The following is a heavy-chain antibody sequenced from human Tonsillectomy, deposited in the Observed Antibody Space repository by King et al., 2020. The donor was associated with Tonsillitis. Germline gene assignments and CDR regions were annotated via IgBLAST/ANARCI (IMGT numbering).Heavy chain of an antibody. CDR1: GGSINTYS. J-gene: IGHJ4*02. D-gene: IGHD5-12*01. CDR2: IYYSGST. Sequence: QLQESGTGLVKPSETLSLTCTVSGGSINTYSWSWIRQPPGKGLEWIGYIYYSGSTDYIPSLKSRVTISVDTSKKQFSLKLSSVTAADTAVYYCARGYAHWGQGTLVTVSS. CDR3: ARGYAH. V-gene: IGHV4-59*01.